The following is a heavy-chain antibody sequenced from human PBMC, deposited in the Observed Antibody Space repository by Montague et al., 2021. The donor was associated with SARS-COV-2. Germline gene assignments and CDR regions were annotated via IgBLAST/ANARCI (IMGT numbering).Heavy chain of an antibody. CDR2: INHSGTT. CDR1: GGSFSGYS. J-gene: IGHJ4*02. CDR3: ARWDPQTLTLIGLRGKSASDY. Sequence: SETLSLTCAVYGGSFSGYSWPWIRQSPGKGLEWIAEINHSGTTNYNFNPSLRSRVTISVDTSKSQFSLKLSSVTAADTGVYYCARWDPQTLTLIGLRGKSASDYWGQGTLVTVSS. D-gene: IGHD4-23*01. V-gene: IGHV4-34*01.